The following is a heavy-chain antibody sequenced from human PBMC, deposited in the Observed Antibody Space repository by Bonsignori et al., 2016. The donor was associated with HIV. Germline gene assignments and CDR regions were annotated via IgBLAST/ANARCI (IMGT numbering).Heavy chain of an antibody. CDR1: GGSITSTNW. J-gene: IGHJ6*03. D-gene: IGHD3-3*01. V-gene: IGHV4-4*02. Sequence: QVHLLESGPGLVKPLDTLSLTCVVSGGSITSTNWWTWVRQPPGRGRGVDWGRSIIVGAINYNPSLKSRITLSVDKSKNQFSLKLTSVTAADTGVYYCARVTFWSGTGGYMDVWGKGATVTVSS. CDR3: ARVTFWSGTGGYMDV. CDR2: SIIVGAI.